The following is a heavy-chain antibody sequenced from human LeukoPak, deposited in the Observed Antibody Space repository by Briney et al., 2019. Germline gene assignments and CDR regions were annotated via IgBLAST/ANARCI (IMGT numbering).Heavy chain of an antibody. CDR3: ARDLPRAGSFDY. V-gene: IGHV3-21*01. Sequence: GGSLRLSCVVSISSFNTDWMTWVRQAPGKGLEWVSSISSSSSYIYYADSVKGRFTISRDNAKNSLYLQMNSLRAEDTAVYYCARDLPRAGSFDYWGQGTLVTVSS. CDR1: ISSFNTDW. D-gene: IGHD3-10*01. J-gene: IGHJ4*02. CDR2: ISSSSSYI.